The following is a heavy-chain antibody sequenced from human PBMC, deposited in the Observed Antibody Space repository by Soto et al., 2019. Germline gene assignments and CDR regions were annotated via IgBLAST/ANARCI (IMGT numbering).Heavy chain of an antibody. CDR1: GFTFSSYA. D-gene: IGHD3-10*01. V-gene: IGHV3-23*01. CDR2: ISGSGGST. Sequence: GGSLRLSCAASGFTFSSYAMSWVRQAPGKGLEWVSAISGSGGSTYYADSVKGRFTISRDNSKNTLYLQMNSLRAEDTAVYYCASLSSLLWFGELSFNYYYYGMDVWGQGTTVTVSS. CDR3: ASLSSLLWFGELSFNYYYYGMDV. J-gene: IGHJ6*02.